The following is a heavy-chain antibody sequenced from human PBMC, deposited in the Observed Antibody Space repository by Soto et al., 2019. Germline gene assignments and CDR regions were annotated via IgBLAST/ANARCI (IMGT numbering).Heavy chain of an antibody. CDR1: GGSFSGYY. CDR2: INHSGST. Sequence: SETLSLTCAVYGGSFSGYYWSWIRQPPGKGLEWIGAINHSGSTNYNPSLKSRVSISVDTSKNQFSLKLSSVTAADTAVYYCEKGETYGSSWYPASDYWGQGTLVTVSS. CDR3: EKGETYGSSWYPASDY. D-gene: IGHD6-13*01. J-gene: IGHJ4*02. V-gene: IGHV4-34*01.